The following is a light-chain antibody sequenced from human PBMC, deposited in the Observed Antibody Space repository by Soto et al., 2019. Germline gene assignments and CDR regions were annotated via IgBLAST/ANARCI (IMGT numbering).Light chain of an antibody. CDR1: QSISSW. V-gene: IGKV1-5*01. Sequence: DIQMTQSPATLSASFGDRVTITCGASQSISSWLAWYQQKPGKAPKLLIYDASSLESGVPSRFSGSGSGTEFTLTISSLQTDDFATYYCQQYNSYPWTFGQGTKVDIK. CDR2: DAS. CDR3: QQYNSYPWT. J-gene: IGKJ1*01.